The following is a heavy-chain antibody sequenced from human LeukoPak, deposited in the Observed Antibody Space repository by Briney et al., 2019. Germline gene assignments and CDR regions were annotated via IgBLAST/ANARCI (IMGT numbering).Heavy chain of an antibody. CDR1: GFTFXDYY. D-gene: IGHD1-1*01. V-gene: IGHV3-11*01. J-gene: IGHJ4*02. CDR3: AREGHNAYYDY. CDR2: ISSSGSTI. Sequence: GSLRLSXXXTGFTFXDYYMSWIRQAPGKGLEWVSYISSSGSTIYYADSVKGRFTISRDNAKNSLYLQMNSLRAEDTAVYYCAREGHNAYYDYWGQGTLVTVSS.